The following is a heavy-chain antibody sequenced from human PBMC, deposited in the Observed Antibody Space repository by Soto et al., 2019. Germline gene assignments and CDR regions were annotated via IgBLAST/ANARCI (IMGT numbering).Heavy chain of an antibody. Sequence: ASVKVSCKASGHIFTSHYMHWIRQAPGQGLEWMGFIAPTVGSTTYTQKFQGRFTMTRDTPSTSVYMELSSLVSEDTAMYYCASDKGGFDIWVQGTVVTASS. CDR2: IAPTVGST. CDR3: ASDKGGFDI. J-gene: IGHJ3*02. CDR1: GHIFTSHY. V-gene: IGHV1-46*01. D-gene: IGHD2-15*01.